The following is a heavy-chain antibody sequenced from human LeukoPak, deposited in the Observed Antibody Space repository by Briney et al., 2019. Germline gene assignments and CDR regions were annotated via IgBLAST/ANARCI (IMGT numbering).Heavy chain of an antibody. J-gene: IGHJ4*02. CDR3: ARDMMYSGGWDFDY. Sequence: PGGSLRLSCAASGFTFSTYLMTWVRQAPGKGLEWVAIIKYDGSERYYVDSVKGRFTISRDNAKNALSLQMNGLRAEDTAVYYCARDMMYSGGWDFDYWGQGTLVTVSS. CDR2: IKYDGSER. V-gene: IGHV3-7*01. D-gene: IGHD6-19*01. CDR1: GFTFSTYL.